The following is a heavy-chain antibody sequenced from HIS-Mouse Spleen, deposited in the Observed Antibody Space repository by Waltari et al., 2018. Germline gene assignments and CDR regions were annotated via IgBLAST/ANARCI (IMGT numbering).Heavy chain of an antibody. CDR2: IIPIFGTA. CDR3: ARDSGSYSFWYFDL. D-gene: IGHD1-26*01. CDR1: GGTFSSYA. Sequence: VWGKASGGTFSSYAISWVRQAPGQGLEWMGGIIPIFGTANYAQKFQSRVTITADESTSTDYMELSSLRSEDTAVYYCARDSGSYSFWYFDLWGRGTLVTVSS. V-gene: IGHV1-69*01. J-gene: IGHJ2*01.